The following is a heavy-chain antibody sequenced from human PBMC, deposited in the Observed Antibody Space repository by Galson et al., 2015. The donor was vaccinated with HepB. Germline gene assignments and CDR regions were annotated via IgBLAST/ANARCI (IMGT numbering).Heavy chain of an antibody. V-gene: IGHV5-51*01. CDR3: ARRQIYGSGLYSMDV. Sequence: QSGAEVKKPGESLKISCEASGYKSSMYWIGWVRQMPGRGLEWMGTIYPSASETRYSPSFQGQVTISADKSINTAYLQWSSLKASDTAIYYCARRQIYGSGLYSMDVWGQGTTVTVSS. J-gene: IGHJ6*02. CDR1: GYKSSMYW. D-gene: IGHD2-15*01. CDR2: IYPSASET.